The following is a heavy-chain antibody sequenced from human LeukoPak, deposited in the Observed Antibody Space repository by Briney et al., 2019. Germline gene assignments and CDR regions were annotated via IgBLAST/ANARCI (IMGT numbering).Heavy chain of an antibody. CDR2: INHSGNT. CDR1: GGSFSGYY. Sequence: SETLSLTCAVYGGSFSGYYWSWIRQPPGKGLEWIGEINHSGNTNYNPSLKSRVTISVDTSKNQFSLKLSSVTAADTAVYYCARVDYGDYVNWGQGTLVTVSS. V-gene: IGHV4-34*01. D-gene: IGHD4-17*01. CDR3: ARVDYGDYVN. J-gene: IGHJ4*02.